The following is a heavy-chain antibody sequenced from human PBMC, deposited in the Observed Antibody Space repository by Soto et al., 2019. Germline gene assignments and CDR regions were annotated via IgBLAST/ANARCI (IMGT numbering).Heavy chain of an antibody. J-gene: IGHJ4*02. CDR3: ARGWSSSSTFDY. V-gene: IGHV3-30-3*01. D-gene: IGHD6-6*01. Sequence: QVQLVESGGGVVQPGRSLRLSCAASGFTFSSYAMHWVRQAPGKGLEWVAVISYDGSNKYYADSVKGRFTISRDNSKNTLYLQMNSLRAEDTAVYYCARGWSSSSTFDYWGQGTLVTVSS. CDR1: GFTFSSYA. CDR2: ISYDGSNK.